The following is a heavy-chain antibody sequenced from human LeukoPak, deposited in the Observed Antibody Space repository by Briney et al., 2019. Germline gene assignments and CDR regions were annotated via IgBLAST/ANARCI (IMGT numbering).Heavy chain of an antibody. J-gene: IGHJ4*02. CDR3: ARERIAAADEYYFDY. Sequence: VASVKDSCQASGYTFTSYGITWMRQAPGQGLEWMGWISPYSGNTNYAQKLQGRVTMTTDTSTSTAYMELRSLRSDDAAVYYCARERIAAADEYYFDYWGQGTLVTVSS. CDR1: GYTFTSYG. CDR2: ISPYSGNT. D-gene: IGHD6-13*01. V-gene: IGHV1-18*01.